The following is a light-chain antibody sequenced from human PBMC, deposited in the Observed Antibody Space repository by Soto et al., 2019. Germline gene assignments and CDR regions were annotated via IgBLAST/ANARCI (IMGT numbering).Light chain of an antibody. V-gene: IGKV3D-20*02. CDR1: QSVSNDF. J-gene: IGKJ5*01. CDR3: QQRSNWPIT. CDR2: GAS. Sequence: EIVLTQSPGTLSLSPGERATLSCRASQSVSNDFLAWYQQKPGQGPRLLIYGASSRATGTPDRFSGSGSGTDFTLTISSLEPEDFAVYYCQQRSNWPITFGQGTRLEIK.